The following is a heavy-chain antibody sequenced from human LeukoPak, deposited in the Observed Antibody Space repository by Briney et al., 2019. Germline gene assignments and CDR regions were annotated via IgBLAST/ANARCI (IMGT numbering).Heavy chain of an antibody. V-gene: IGHV4-34*01. J-gene: IGHJ4*02. CDR3: ARGRYSFAY. CDR1: GGSISSYY. D-gene: IGHD5-18*01. CDR2: INHSGST. Sequence: SETLSLTCTVSGGSISSYYWSWIRQPPGKGLEWIGEINHSGSTNYNPSLKSRVTISVDTSKNQFSLNLRSVTAADTAVYYCARGRYSFAYWGQGTLVTVSS.